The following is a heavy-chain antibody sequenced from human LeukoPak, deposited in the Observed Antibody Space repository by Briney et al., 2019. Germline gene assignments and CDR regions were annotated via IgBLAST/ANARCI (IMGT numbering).Heavy chain of an antibody. D-gene: IGHD3-22*01. Sequence: GEALEISCKGSAYTFTNYWIGWVRPVPGKGVEWMGIVYFDDSDVRYSPSFQGQVTISADKSVSTAYLQWSSLKASDTAIYYCARGNYYDTSGPRAYFEHWGQGTLVTVSS. CDR2: VYFDDSDV. V-gene: IGHV5-51*01. CDR3: ARGNYYDTSGPRAYFEH. J-gene: IGHJ1*01. CDR1: AYTFTNYW.